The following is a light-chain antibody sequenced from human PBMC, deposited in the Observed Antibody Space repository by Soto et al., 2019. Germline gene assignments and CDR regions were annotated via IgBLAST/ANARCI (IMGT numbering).Light chain of an antibody. Sequence: IQVTQSPSSLSASVGDRVTITCRSSQGIRNDLGWFQQKPGHAPKRLIYAASTLQSGVPSRFSGSASETEFTLTISSLQPEDVATYYCLQHHSYPWTFGQGTKVEIK. V-gene: IGKV1-17*01. CDR2: AAS. CDR3: LQHHSYPWT. CDR1: QGIRND. J-gene: IGKJ1*01.